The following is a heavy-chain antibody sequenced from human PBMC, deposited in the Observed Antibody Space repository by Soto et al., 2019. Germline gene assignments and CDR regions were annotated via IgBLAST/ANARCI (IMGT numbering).Heavy chain of an antibody. V-gene: IGHV3-53*01. CDR1: GFTVSSNY. CDR2: IYSGGST. CDR3: ARALRLTSVYYYYGMDV. Sequence: PGGSRRPSCAASGFTVSSNYMSWVRQAPGKGLEWISVIYSGGSTYSADSVKRRFTISRDNTKNTLYLQMNSLRAEDTAVYYCARALRLTSVYYYYGMDVWGQGTTVTVSS. J-gene: IGHJ6*02.